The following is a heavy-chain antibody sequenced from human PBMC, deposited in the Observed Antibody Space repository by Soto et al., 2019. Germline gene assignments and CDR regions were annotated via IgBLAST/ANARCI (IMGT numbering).Heavy chain of an antibody. J-gene: IGHJ5*02. V-gene: IGHV3-11*01. CDR2: ISKSGSII. CDR1: GFTFSDYY. Sequence: GSLRLSCAASGFTFSDYYVSWLRQPPGKGLEWVSYISKSGSIIHFADSVKGRFAISRDNAKNTLYLQMSSLRAEDTALYYCARDLSPYSDYYDESTSETWFDPWGQGTLVTVSS. D-gene: IGHD3-16*01. CDR3: ARDLSPYSDYYDESTSETWFDP.